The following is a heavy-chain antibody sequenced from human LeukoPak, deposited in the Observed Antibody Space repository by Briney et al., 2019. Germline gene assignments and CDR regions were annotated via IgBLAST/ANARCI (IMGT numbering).Heavy chain of an antibody. Sequence: GGSLRLYCAASGFTFSSYAMSWVRQAPGKGLEWVSAISGSGGSTYYADSVKGRFTISRDNSKNTLYLQMNSLRAEDTAVYYCAKSRIAARLYYFDYWGQGTLVTVSS. D-gene: IGHD6-6*01. CDR3: AKSRIAARLYYFDY. V-gene: IGHV3-23*01. CDR2: ISGSGGST. CDR1: GFTFSSYA. J-gene: IGHJ4*02.